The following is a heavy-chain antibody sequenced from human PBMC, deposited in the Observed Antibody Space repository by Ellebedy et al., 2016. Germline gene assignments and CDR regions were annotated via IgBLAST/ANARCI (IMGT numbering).Heavy chain of an antibody. CDR1: GFTFSNHF. CDR2: ISSSESDT. Sequence: GGSLRLSXTASGFTFSNHFMSWIRQAPGKGLEWLSYISSSESDTDYADSVKGRFTVSRDNAKNSLFLQITTLRAEDTAVYYCARKDGDYWGQGTLVTVSS. V-gene: IGHV3-11*01. CDR3: ARKDGDY. J-gene: IGHJ4*02.